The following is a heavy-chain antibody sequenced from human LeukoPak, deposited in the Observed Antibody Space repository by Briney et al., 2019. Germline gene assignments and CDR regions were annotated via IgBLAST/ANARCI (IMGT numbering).Heavy chain of an antibody. CDR2: ISSSGSTV. V-gene: IGHV3-48*03. Sequence: GGSLRLSCAVSGFTFSSYEMNWVRQAPGKGLEWISYISSSGSTVYYADSVKGRFTISRDNAKNSLYLQMNSLRDEDTAVYYCAREKGKGGYYGSGSYPDYFDYWGQGTLVTVS. CDR1: GFTFSSYE. J-gene: IGHJ4*02. D-gene: IGHD3-10*01. CDR3: AREKGKGGYYGSGSYPDYFDY.